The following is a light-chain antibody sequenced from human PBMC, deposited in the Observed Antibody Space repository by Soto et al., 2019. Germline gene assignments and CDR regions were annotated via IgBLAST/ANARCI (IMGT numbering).Light chain of an antibody. V-gene: IGKV3-20*01. CDR2: DAS. Sequence: ETGMTQSPGTLSLSPGERVTLSFMASQTVRNNYLAWYQQKPGQAPRLLIYDASSRATGIPDRFSGGGSGTDFTLTISRLEPEDFAVYYCQQFSSYPLTFGGGTKVDIK. CDR3: QQFSSYPLT. CDR1: QTVRNNY. J-gene: IGKJ4*01.